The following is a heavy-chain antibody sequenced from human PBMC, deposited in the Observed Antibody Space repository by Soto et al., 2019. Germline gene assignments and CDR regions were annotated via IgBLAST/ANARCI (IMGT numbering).Heavy chain of an antibody. J-gene: IGHJ5*02. D-gene: IGHD2-15*01. CDR2: IKQDGSEK. Sequence: EVQLVESGGGLVQPGGSLRLSCAASGFTFSSYWMSWVRQAPGKGLEWVANIKQDGSEKYYVDSVKGRFTISRDNAKNSLYLQMNSLRAEDTAVYYCARDYPITLFCSGGSCYENWFGPWGQGTLVTVSS. CDR1: GFTFSSYW. CDR3: ARDYPITLFCSGGSCYENWFGP. V-gene: IGHV3-7*01.